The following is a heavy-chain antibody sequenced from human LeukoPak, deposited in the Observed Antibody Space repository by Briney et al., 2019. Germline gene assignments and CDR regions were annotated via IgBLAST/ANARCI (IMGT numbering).Heavy chain of an antibody. Sequence: LVTLSLTCTVSGGSISGYYWSWIRQPPGKGLEWIGYIYYSGSTNYYPSLKSRVTISVDTSTNQFSLKLSPVTAADTAVYYCARRDPYSKRVDHWGQGTLVTVPS. V-gene: IGHV4-59*01. J-gene: IGHJ4*02. CDR3: ARRDPYSKRVDH. D-gene: IGHD6-13*01. CDR1: GGSISGYY. CDR2: IYYSGST.